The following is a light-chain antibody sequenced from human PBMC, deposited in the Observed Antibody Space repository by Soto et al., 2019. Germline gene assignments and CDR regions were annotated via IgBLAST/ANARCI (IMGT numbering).Light chain of an antibody. CDR1: QSVSY. CDR3: LQYGSSSRT. J-gene: IGKJ1*01. CDR2: STS. Sequence: EVVVTQSPGTLSLSPGERATLSCRASQSVSYLAWYQQKPCQGPRLLIFSTSVRATGVPDRFSGSGSGTDFTLTITRLEPEDFAVYYCLQYGSSSRTFRQGTRVEI. V-gene: IGKV3-20*01.